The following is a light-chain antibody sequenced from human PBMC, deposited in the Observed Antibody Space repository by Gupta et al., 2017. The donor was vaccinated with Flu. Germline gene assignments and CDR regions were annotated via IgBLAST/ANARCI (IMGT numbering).Light chain of an antibody. V-gene: IGKV4-1*01. CDR1: QNFLYISNNQSY. CDR3: QQYYSTPWT. Sequence: NCKSSQNFLYISNNQSYLAWYQQKPGQPPKLLIYWASTRESGVPDRFSGSGSGTDFTLTISSLQAEDVAVYYCQQYYSTPWTFGQGTSVEIK. J-gene: IGKJ1*01. CDR2: WAS.